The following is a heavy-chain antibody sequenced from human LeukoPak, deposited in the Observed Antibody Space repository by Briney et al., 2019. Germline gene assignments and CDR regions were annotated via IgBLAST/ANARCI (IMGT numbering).Heavy chain of an antibody. CDR2: ISYDGSNK. D-gene: IGHD3-22*01. J-gene: IGHJ6*02. CDR3: AKDAEVGYKVVINYYYGMDV. V-gene: IGHV3-30*18. CDR1: GFTFSSYG. Sequence: GGSLRLSCAASGFTFSSYGVHWVRQAPGKGLEWVAVISYDGSNKYYANSVKGRFTISRDNSKNTLYLQMNSLRAEDTAVYYCAKDAEVGYKVVINYYYGMDVWGQGTTVTVSS.